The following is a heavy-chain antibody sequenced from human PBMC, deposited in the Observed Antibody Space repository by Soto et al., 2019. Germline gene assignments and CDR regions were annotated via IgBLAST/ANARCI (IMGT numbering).Heavy chain of an antibody. Sequence: GGSLRLSCVVSVFPFGANAMGWVRQAPGKGLEWVSGLSNTGRRTSYADSVKGRFNISRDNSENTVYLQMNSLRVEDTAVYYCATEMGATQGPFDNWGQGTLVTVSS. D-gene: IGHD1-26*01. CDR2: LSNTGRRT. CDR3: ATEMGATQGPFDN. V-gene: IGHV3-23*01. CDR1: VFPFGANA. J-gene: IGHJ4*02.